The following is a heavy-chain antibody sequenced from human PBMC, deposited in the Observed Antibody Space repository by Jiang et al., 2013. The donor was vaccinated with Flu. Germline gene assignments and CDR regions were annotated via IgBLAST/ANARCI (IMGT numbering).Heavy chain of an antibody. D-gene: IGHD1-26*01. CDR3: GRGRERPDC. Sequence: GSGLVKPSETLSLNCSVAGDFITSHYWSWIRQPPGKGPEWIGYDYYKGAPNYNPSLKSRVTISVDTSENQFSLTLTSVTAADTAVYYCGRGRERPDCWGQG. J-gene: IGHJ4*02. V-gene: IGHV4-59*11. CDR1: GDFITSHY. CDR2: DYYKGAP.